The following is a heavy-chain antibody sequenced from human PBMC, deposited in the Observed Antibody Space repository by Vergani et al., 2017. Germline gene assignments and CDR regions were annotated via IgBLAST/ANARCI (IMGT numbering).Heavy chain of an antibody. J-gene: IGHJ4*02. Sequence: QVQLVESRGGVVQPGRSLRLSCAASGFTFSSYGMHWVRQAPGKGLEWVAIIWYDGGNKYYADSVKGRFTISRDNSKNTLYLQMNSLRAEDTAVYYCARDHSSSWTDFDYWGQGTLVTVSS. CDR2: IWYDGGNK. V-gene: IGHV3-33*01. D-gene: IGHD6-13*01. CDR1: GFTFSSYG. CDR3: ARDHSSSWTDFDY.